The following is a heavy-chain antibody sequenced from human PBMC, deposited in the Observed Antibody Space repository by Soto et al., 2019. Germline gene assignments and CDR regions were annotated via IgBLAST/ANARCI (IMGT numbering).Heavy chain of an antibody. CDR2: VYPGDSDT. CDR3: ARRHMVISAFES. D-gene: IGHD2-21*01. J-gene: IGHJ3*02. Sequence: SVKISSKGSGYSFTSYWVGRVSQMPIQGLAWMGIVYPGDSDTRYSPSFQGQVTIAADKSISTAYLQWSSLKASDTVMYDCARRHMVISAFESWGQARMGTVSS. CDR1: GYSFTSYW. V-gene: IGHV5-51*01.